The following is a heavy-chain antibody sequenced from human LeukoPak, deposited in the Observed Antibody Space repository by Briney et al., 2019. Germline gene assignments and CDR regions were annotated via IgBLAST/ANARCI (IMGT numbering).Heavy chain of an antibody. J-gene: IGHJ5*02. CDR2: IWYDGSKK. Sequence: PGRSLRLSCEASGFTFSSFGMHWVRQAPGKGLQWVAVIWYDGSKKYYRDSVKGRFTISRDNSKKTLYLEMSGLRPDDTAVYFCARDTQDDTPFDLWGQGTLVTVSS. CDR3: ARDTQDDTPFDL. V-gene: IGHV3-33*01. D-gene: IGHD2-15*01. CDR1: GFTFSSFG.